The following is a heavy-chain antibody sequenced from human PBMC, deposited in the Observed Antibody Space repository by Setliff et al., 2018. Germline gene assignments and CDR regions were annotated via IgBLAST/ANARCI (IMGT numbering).Heavy chain of an antibody. CDR3: ARGRNVAARLLDS. V-gene: IGHV4-39*02. J-gene: IGHJ4*02. Sequence: SETLSLTCNVSGASINTGTYYWAWIRQPPGKGLEWIGRIHYGGTTYYNASLKSRVTMSVDTSKNHVSLKLSSVTAADTAVYYCARGRNVAARLLDSWGQGARVTVSS. CDR2: IHYGGTT. D-gene: IGHD6-6*01. CDR1: GASINTGTYY.